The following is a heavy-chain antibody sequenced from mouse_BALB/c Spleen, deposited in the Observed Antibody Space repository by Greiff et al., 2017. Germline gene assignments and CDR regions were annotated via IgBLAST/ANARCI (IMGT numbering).Heavy chain of an antibody. Sequence: EVQLQQSGAELVKPGASVKLSCTASGFNIKDTYMHWVKQRPEQGLEWIGRIDPANGNTKYDPKFQGKATITADTSSNTAYLQLSSLTSADTAVYYCARPRGLLRPFAYWGQGTLVTVSA. CDR2: IDPANGNT. J-gene: IGHJ3*01. D-gene: IGHD1-2*01. CDR1: GFNIKDTY. CDR3: ARPRGLLRPFAY. V-gene: IGHV14-3*02.